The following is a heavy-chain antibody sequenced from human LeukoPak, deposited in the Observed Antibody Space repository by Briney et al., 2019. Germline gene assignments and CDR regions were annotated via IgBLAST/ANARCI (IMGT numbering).Heavy chain of an antibody. CDR2: MNPNSGDT. J-gene: IGHJ4*02. V-gene: IGHV1-8*01. CDR3: ARLGHGYYYDSSGYYLLFDY. CDR1: GYTFTSYD. D-gene: IGHD3-22*01. Sequence: ASVKVSCKASGYTFTSYDINWVRQATGQGLEWMGWMNPNSGDTGYAQKFQGRVTMTRNTSISTAYMELSSLRSEDTAVYYCARLGHGYYYDSSGYYLLFDYWGQGTLVTVSS.